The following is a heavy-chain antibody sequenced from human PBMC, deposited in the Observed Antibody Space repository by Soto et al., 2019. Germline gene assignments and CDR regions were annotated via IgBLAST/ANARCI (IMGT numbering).Heavy chain of an antibody. J-gene: IGHJ4*02. D-gene: IGHD3-3*01. Sequence: GGSLRLSCAASGFTFSSYAMHWVRQAPGKGLEWVAVISYDGSNKYYADSVKGRFTISRDNSKNTLYLQMNSLRAEDTAVYYCARSPKSDFWSGYYHYWGQGTLVTVSS. CDR2: ISYDGSNK. V-gene: IGHV3-30-3*01. CDR3: ARSPKSDFWSGYYHY. CDR1: GFTFSSYA.